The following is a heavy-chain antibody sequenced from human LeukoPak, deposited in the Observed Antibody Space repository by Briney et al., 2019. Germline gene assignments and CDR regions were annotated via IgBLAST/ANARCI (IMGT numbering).Heavy chain of an antibody. CDR1: GFTVSTTY. D-gene: IGHD1-26*01. V-gene: IGHV3-66*02. J-gene: IGHJ4*02. CDR2: IYSGGNT. CDR3: ASNGGISGTFLQLDY. Sequence: GGSLSLSCAASGFTVSTTYMTWVRQAPGKGLERVSVIYSGGNTYHTDSVKGRFTTFRDNSENTLYLQMNSLRAEDTAVYYCASNGGISGTFLQLDYCGQGTLVTVSS.